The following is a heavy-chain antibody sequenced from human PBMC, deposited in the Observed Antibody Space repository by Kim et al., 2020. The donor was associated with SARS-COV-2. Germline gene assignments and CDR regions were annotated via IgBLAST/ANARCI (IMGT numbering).Heavy chain of an antibody. Sequence: TYYADSVKGRFTISREQSKNTLFLQMNSLRAEDTAIYYCAKDTGSRSFDYWGQGTLLTVSS. CDR2: T. D-gene: IGHD2-15*01. J-gene: IGHJ4*02. V-gene: IGHV3-23*01. CDR3: AKDTGSRSFDY.